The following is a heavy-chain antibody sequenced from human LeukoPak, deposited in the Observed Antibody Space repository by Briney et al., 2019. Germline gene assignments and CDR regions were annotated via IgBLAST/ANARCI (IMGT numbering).Heavy chain of an antibody. V-gene: IGHV1-24*01. CDR1: GYTLTELS. J-gene: IGHJ4*02. CDR3: ATASLYVYYYFDY. D-gene: IGHD5/OR15-5a*01. Sequence: ASVKVSCKVSGYTLTELSMHWVRQAPGKGLEWMGGFDPEDGETIYAQEFQGRVTMTEDTSTDTAYMELSSLRSEDTAVYYCATASLYVYYYFDYWGQGTLVTVSS. CDR2: FDPEDGET.